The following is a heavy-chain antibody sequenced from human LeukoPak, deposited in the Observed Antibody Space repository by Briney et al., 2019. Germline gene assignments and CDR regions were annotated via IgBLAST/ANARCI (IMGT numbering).Heavy chain of an antibody. D-gene: IGHD4/OR15-4a*01. V-gene: IGHV4-4*02. J-gene: IGHJ4*02. CDR1: GASVSTSDW. Sequence: SETLSLTCAVSGASVSTSDWWSWVRQPPGKGLEWLGEIFHSGSTNYKPSLKSRHTISVDKSLNQFSLGLNSVTAADTAVYYCTRRFGYGVVGGYFDYWGQGALVTVSS. CDR2: IFHSGST. CDR3: TRRFGYGVVGGYFDY.